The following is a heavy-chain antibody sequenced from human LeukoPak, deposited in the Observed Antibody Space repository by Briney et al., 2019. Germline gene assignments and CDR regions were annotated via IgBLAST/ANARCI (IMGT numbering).Heavy chain of an antibody. CDR3: ARDLGFLEWLGGFDP. CDR2: IYYSGST. V-gene: IGHV4-59*11. Sequence: SETLSLTCTVSGGSISSRYWSWIRQPPGKGLEWIGYIYYSGSTNYNPSLKSRVTISVDTSKNQFSLKLSSVTAADTAVYYCARDLGFLEWLGGFDPWGQGTLVTVSS. D-gene: IGHD3-3*01. J-gene: IGHJ5*02. CDR1: GGSISSRY.